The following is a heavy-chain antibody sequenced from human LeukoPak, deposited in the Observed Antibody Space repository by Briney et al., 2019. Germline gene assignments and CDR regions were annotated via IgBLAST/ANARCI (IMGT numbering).Heavy chain of an antibody. Sequence: GGSLRLSCAASGFTVSSNYMNWVRQAPGKGLEWVSVIYSGGSTYYADSVKGRFTISRDNSKNTLYLQMNSLRAEDTAVYYCARQPPVWYDSSGYSETYYFDYWGQGTLVTVSS. CDR2: IYSGGST. V-gene: IGHV3-66*04. CDR3: ARQPPVWYDSSGYSETYYFDY. J-gene: IGHJ4*02. CDR1: GFTVSSNY. D-gene: IGHD3-22*01.